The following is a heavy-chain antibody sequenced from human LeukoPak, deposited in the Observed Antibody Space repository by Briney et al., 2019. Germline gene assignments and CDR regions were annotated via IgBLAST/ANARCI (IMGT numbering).Heavy chain of an antibody. J-gene: IGHJ4*02. CDR3: ARAPHMVRGVKPFDY. D-gene: IGHD3-10*01. CDR2: INPNSGGT. Sequence: ASVKVSCKASGYTFTGYYVHWVRQAPGQGLEWMGWINPNSGGTNYAQKFQGRVTMTRDTSISTAYMELSRLRSDDTAVYYCARAPHMVRGVKPFDYWGQGTLVTVSS. V-gene: IGHV1-2*02. CDR1: GYTFTGYY.